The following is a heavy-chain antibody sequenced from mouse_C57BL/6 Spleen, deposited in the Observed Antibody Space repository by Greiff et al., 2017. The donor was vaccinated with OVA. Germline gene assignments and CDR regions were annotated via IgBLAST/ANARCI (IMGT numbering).Heavy chain of an antibody. CDR2: ISYDGSN. J-gene: IGHJ2*01. D-gene: IGHD2-4*01. V-gene: IGHV3-6*01. Sequence: EVQLVESGPGLVKPSQSLSLTCSVTGYSITSGYYWNWIRQFPGNKLEWMGYISYDGSNNYNPSLKNRISITRDTSKNQFFLKLNSVTTEDTATYYCARDGGYDYEEDYFDYWGQGTTLTVSS. CDR3: ARDGGYDYEEDYFDY. CDR1: GYSITSGYY.